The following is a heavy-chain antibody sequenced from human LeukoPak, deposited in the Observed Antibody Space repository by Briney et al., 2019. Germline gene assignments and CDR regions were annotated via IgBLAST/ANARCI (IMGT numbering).Heavy chain of an antibody. Sequence: ASVKVSCKASGYTFTSYDINWVRQATGQGLEWMGWMNPNSGNTGYAQKFQGRVTMTRNTSISTAYMELSSLRSEDTAVYYCASRYYYDSSGHLYYYGMDVWGQGTTVTVSS. CDR3: ASRYYYDSSGHLYYYGMDV. V-gene: IGHV1-8*01. J-gene: IGHJ6*02. CDR1: GYTFTSYD. CDR2: MNPNSGNT. D-gene: IGHD3-22*01.